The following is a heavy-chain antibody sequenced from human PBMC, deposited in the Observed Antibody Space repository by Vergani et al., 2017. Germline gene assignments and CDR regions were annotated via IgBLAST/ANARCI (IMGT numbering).Heavy chain of an antibody. CDR3: AKDVLVSTRSGYAFDI. D-gene: IGHD6-19*01. J-gene: IGHJ3*02. CDR2: INPSGGST. CDR1: GYTFTSYY. Sequence: QVQLVQSGAEVKKPGASVKVSCKASGYTFTSYYMHWVRQAPGQGLEWMGIINPSGGSTSYAQKFQGRVTMTRDTSTSTVYMELSSLRSEDTAVYYCAKDVLVSTRSGYAFDIWGQGTMVTVSS. V-gene: IGHV1-46*01.